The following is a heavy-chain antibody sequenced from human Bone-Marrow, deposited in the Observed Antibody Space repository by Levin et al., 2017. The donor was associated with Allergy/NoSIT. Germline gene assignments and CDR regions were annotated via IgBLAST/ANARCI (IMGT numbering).Heavy chain of an antibody. CDR2: ISSSSTYI. CDR3: ASGTPYGDYVWDPVNY. D-gene: IGHD4-17*01. V-gene: IGHV3-21*01. Sequence: GGSLRLSCAASGFTFSSYSMNWVRQAPGKGLEWVSSISSSSTYIYYADSLKGRFTISRDNAKNSLYLQMNSLRVEDTAVYYCASGTPYGDYVWDPVNYWGQGTLVTVSS. CDR1: GFTFSSYS. J-gene: IGHJ4*02.